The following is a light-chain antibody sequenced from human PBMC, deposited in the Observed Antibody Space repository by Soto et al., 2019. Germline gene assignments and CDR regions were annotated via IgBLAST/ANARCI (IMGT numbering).Light chain of an antibody. CDR2: GNT. CDR3: HSYDSSLIGSV. J-gene: IGLJ3*02. V-gene: IGLV1-40*01. CDR1: SSNIGAGFD. Sequence: QSVLTQPPSVSGAPGQRVTISCTGSSSNIGAGFDVHWYQQLPGTAPKLLIYGNTTRPSRVPDRFSGSRSGTSASLAITGLQTEDEAVYYCHSYDSSLIGSVFGGGTKLTVL.